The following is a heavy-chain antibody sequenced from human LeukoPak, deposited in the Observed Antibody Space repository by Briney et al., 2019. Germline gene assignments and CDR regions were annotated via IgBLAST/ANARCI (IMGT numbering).Heavy chain of an antibody. Sequence: ASVKVSCKASGGTFSIYAISWVRQAPGQGLEWMGGIIPIFGTANYAQKFQGRVTITADKSTSTAYMELSSLRSEDTAVYYCARGGYSYGYFKPNLYYYYMDVWGKGTTVTVSS. CDR2: IIPIFGTA. CDR3: ARGGYSYGYFKPNLYYYYMDV. D-gene: IGHD5-18*01. CDR1: GGTFSIYA. J-gene: IGHJ6*03. V-gene: IGHV1-69*06.